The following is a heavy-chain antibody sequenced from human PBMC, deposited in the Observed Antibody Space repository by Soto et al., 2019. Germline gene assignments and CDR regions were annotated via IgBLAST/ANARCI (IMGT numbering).Heavy chain of an antibody. J-gene: IGHJ4*01. Sequence: ASVKVSCKASGYTFDNYYMYWVRQAPGQGLEWMGFINPSGGTTAYAQKFQGRVTMTSDTSTSTVYMELSSLRSEDTAMYYCSRTLVPTGTDYWG. CDR1: GYTFDNYY. CDR2: INPSGGTT. D-gene: IGHD2-2*01. V-gene: IGHV1-46*03. CDR3: SRTLVPTGTDY.